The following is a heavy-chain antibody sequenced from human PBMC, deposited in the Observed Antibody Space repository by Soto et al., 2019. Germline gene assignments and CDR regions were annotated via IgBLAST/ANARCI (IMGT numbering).Heavy chain of an antibody. CDR2: VYYRGRS. CDR1: GGSVTNSSYY. CDR3: LSQRTTVPTQAYFDY. V-gene: IGHV4-39*01. Sequence: SETLSLTCTVSGGSVTNSSYYWGWIRQSPGKGLEWIGSVYYRGRSYSKSSVKSRVTISVDTSKNRFSLSLNSVTASDTAVYVCLSQRTTVPTQAYFDYWGPGALVTVSS. J-gene: IGHJ4*02. D-gene: IGHD4-17*01.